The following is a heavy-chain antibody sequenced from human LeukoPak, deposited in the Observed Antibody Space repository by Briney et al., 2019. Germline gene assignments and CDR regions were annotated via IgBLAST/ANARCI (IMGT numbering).Heavy chain of an antibody. CDR2: INSDATRP. D-gene: IGHD3-22*01. V-gene: IGHV3-74*01. Sequence: GGSLRLSCAASGFTFSDYWMHWVRQAPGEGLVWVSRINSDATRPSYADSVKGRFTISRDNAKNTLYLQMNSLRADDTVLYYCARETRETGRGYHQTDAFDIWGQGTMVSVSS. J-gene: IGHJ3*02. CDR3: ARETRETGRGYHQTDAFDI. CDR1: GFTFSDYW.